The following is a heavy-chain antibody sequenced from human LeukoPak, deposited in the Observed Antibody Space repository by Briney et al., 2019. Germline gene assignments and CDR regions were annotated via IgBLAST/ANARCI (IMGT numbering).Heavy chain of an antibody. CDR2: IYTSGST. Sequence: PSETLSLTCTVSGGSISSYYWSWIRQPAGKGLEWIGRIYTSGSTNYNPSLKSRVTMSVDTSKNQFSLKLSSVTAADTAVYYCARESPYCSGGSCQHYYYGMDVWGQGTTVTVSS. CDR1: GGSISSYY. CDR3: ARESPYCSGGSCQHYYYGMDV. V-gene: IGHV4-4*07. J-gene: IGHJ6*02. D-gene: IGHD2-15*01.